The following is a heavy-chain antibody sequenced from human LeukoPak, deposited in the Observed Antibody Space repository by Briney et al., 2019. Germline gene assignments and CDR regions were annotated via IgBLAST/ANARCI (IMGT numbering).Heavy chain of an antibody. V-gene: IGHV1-18*01. D-gene: IGHD3-3*01. CDR3: ARDRSPGFGVVITNREAFDI. Sequence: ASVKVSCKASGYTFTSYGISWVRQAPGQGLEWMGWISAYNGNTNYAQKLQGRVTMTTDTSTSTAYMELRSLRSDDTAVYYCARDRSPGFGVVITNREAFDIWGQGTMVTVSS. CDR1: GYTFTSYG. CDR2: ISAYNGNT. J-gene: IGHJ3*02.